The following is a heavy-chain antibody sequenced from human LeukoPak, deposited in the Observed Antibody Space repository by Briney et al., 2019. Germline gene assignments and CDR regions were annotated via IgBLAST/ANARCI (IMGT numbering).Heavy chain of an antibody. CDR2: IYIDDTT. J-gene: IGHJ3*02. CDR1: GFTISRNY. D-gene: IGHD3-10*01. CDR3: TRAGEVLPHDGFDI. Sequence: PRGSLRLSCAASGFTISRNYMSWVRQAQGRGLEWVSIIYIDDTTYYADSVRGRSTISRDISKNTVYLQMYSLRVEDTAVYFCTRAGEVLPHDGFDIWGRGTMVTVSS. V-gene: IGHV3-53*01.